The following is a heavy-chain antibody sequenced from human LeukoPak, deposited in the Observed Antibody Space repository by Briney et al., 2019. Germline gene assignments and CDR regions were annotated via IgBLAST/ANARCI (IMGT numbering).Heavy chain of an antibody. D-gene: IGHD3-22*01. CDR3: ARSYDSRGYYYYGMDV. J-gene: IGHJ6*02. CDR1: GGSISSYY. V-gene: IGHV4-59*01. CDR2: IYYSGST. Sequence: SETLSLTCTVSGGSISSYYWSWIRQPPGKGLEWIGFIYYSGSTSHNSSLKSRVTISLDTSKNQFSLKLSSVTAADTAVYYCARSYDSRGYYYYGMDVWGQGTTVTVSS.